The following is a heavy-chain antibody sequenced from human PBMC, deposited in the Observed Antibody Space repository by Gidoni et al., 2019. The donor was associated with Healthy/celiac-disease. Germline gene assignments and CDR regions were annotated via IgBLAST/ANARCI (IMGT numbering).Heavy chain of an antibody. V-gene: IGHV3-33*01. D-gene: IGHD6-19*01. CDR1: GFTFSSYG. J-gene: IGHJ4*02. CDR3: ARDLAVAGGPEY. Sequence: QVQLVESGGGVVQPGRSLRLPCAASGFTFSSYGMHWVRQAPGKGLEWVAVIWYDGSNKYYADSVKGRFTISRDNSKNTLYLQMNSLRAEDTAVYYCARDLAVAGGPEYWGQGTLVTVSS. CDR2: IWYDGSNK.